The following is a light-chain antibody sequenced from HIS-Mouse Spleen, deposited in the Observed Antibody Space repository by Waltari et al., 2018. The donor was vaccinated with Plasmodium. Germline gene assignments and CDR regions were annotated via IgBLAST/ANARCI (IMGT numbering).Light chain of an antibody. Sequence: SYELTQPHSVSVSPGQTARITCSGDALPKKYAYYYQQKSGQAPGLVIYEDSKRPSGTPERFSGSSSATMATLTISGAQVEDEADYYCYSTDSSGNHRVFGGGTKLTVL. CDR1: ALPKKY. CDR3: YSTDSSGNHRV. J-gene: IGLJ3*02. CDR2: EDS. V-gene: IGLV3-10*01.